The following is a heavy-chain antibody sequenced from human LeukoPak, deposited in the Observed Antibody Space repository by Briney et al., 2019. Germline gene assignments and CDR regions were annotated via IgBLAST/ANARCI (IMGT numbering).Heavy chain of an antibody. J-gene: IGHJ2*01. V-gene: IGHV4-59*08. CDR1: GGPTSRDY. D-gene: IGHD3-16*01. CDR2: VNNSGAS. Sequence: SETLSLTCTVSGGPTSRDYWSWLRQSPGKGLEWVGYVNNSGASGKSPSLKCRVTILLDTSKNQCSLKLTSVSAADTAVYYCARLKLGAYFDLWGRGTLVTVSS. CDR3: ARLKLGAYFDL.